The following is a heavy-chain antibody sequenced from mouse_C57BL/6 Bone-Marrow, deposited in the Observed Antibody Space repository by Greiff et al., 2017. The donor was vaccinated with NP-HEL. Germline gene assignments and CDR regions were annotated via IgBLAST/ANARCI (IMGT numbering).Heavy chain of an antibody. CDR3: ARPPLSGWYFDV. CDR2: INPNNGGT. J-gene: IGHJ1*03. CDR1: GYTFTDYY. D-gene: IGHD3-2*02. Sequence: EVQLQQSGPELVKPGASVKISCKASGYTFTDYYMNWVKQSHGKSLEWIGDINPNNGGTSYNQKFKGKATLTVDKSSSTAYMELRSLTSEDSAVYYCARPPLSGWYFDVWGTGTTVTVSS. V-gene: IGHV1-26*01.